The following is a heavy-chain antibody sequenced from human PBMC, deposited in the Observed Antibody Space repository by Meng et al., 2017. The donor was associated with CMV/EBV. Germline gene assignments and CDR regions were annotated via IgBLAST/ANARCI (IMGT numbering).Heavy chain of an antibody. D-gene: IGHD5-24*01. CDR2: TYYRSKWYN. CDR1: GDSVSSNSAA. Sequence: LRLSCAISGDSVSSNSAAWNWIRQSPSRGLEWLGRTYYRSKWYNDYAVSVKSRITINPDTSKNQFSLRLNSVTPEDTAVYYCARGRDRPYYYYGMDVWGQGTTVTVSS. J-gene: IGHJ6*02. V-gene: IGHV6-1*01. CDR3: ARGRDRPYYYYGMDV.